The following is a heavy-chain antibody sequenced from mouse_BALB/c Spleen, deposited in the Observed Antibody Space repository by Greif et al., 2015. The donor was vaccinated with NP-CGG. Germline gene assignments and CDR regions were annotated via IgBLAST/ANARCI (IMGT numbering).Heavy chain of an antibody. CDR1: GYTFTSYW. D-gene: IGHD1-1*01. CDR2: IDPSDSET. Sequence: QVQLQQSGAELVKPGASVKLSCKASGYTFTSYWMNWVKQRPGRGLEWIGRIDPSDSETHYNQKFKDKATLTVDKSSSTAYIQLSSPTSEDSAVYYCARLATVVAEDYWGQGATLTVSS. CDR3: ARLATVVAEDY. V-gene: IGHV1-69*02. J-gene: IGHJ2*01.